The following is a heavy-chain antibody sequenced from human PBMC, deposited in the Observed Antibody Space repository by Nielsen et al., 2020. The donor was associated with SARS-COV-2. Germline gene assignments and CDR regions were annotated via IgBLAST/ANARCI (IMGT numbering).Heavy chain of an antibody. D-gene: IGHD3-3*01. J-gene: IGHJ6*02. CDR2: ISGGGST. CDR3: ARAGARTIFGVVIADYGMDV. V-gene: IGHV3-66*01. CDR1: GFAVSNIY. Sequence: GGSLRLSCAASGFAVSNIYMTWVRQAPGKGLEWVSVISGGGSTYYADSVKGRFTISRDNSKNTLYLQMNSLRAEDTAVYYCARAGARTIFGVVIADYGMDVWGQGTTVTVSS.